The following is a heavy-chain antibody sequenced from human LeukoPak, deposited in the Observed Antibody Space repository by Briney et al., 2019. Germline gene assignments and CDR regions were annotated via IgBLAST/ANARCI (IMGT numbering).Heavy chain of an antibody. CDR2: ISGSGGST. V-gene: IGHV3-23*01. J-gene: IGHJ4*02. CDR1: GFTFSSYA. Sequence: PGGSLRLSCAASGFTFSSYAMSWVRQAPGKGLEWVSAISGSGGSTYYADSVKGRFTISRDNSKNTLYLQMNSLRAEDTAVYYCAKDRVPDPYQLPPFADYWGQGTLVTVSS. D-gene: IGHD2-2*01. CDR3: AKDRVPDPYQLPPFADY.